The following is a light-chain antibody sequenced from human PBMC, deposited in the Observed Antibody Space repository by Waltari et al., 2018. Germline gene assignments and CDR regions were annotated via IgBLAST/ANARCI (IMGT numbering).Light chain of an antibody. CDR1: GSNIGAGYD. J-gene: IGLJ2*01. CDR3: QSYDTSLSVV. V-gene: IGLV1-40*01. CDR2: VTS. Sequence: QSVLTQPPSVSGAPGQRVTISCTGSGSNIGAGYDVHWNHQLPGKAPKLLIYVTSTRPLGVPDRYFGSQSGTSASLAITGLQAEDEADYYCQSYDTSLSVVFGGGTKLTVL.